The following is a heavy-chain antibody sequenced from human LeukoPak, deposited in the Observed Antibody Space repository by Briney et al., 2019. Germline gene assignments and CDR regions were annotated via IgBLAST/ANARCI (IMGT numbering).Heavy chain of an antibody. Sequence: GGSLRLSCAASGFTFNSFFLNWVRLTPGRELEWVACISQDGSETFYMYSVRGRFTISRDNTKNSLYLQMNSLRAEDTAVYFCVRDLGHSRHYFEYWGQGALVTVSS. V-gene: IGHV3-7*01. J-gene: IGHJ4*02. CDR3: VRDLGHSRHYFEY. CDR2: ISQDGSET. D-gene: IGHD7-27*01. CDR1: GFTFNSFF.